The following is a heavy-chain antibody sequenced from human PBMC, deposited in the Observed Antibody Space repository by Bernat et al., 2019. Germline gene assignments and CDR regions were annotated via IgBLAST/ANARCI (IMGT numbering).Heavy chain of an antibody. Sequence: QVQLVQSGAEVKKPGSSVKVSCKASGGTFSSYAISWVRQAPGQGLEWMGGIIPIFGTANYEQKFQGRVTITADKSTRTAYMELSSLRSEDTAVYYCARAAILPGAAAGGWLGWFDPWGQGTLVTVSS. CDR1: GGTFSSYA. V-gene: IGHV1-69*06. J-gene: IGHJ5*02. CDR3: ARAAILPGAAAGGWLGWFDP. CDR2: IIPIFGTA. D-gene: IGHD6-13*01.